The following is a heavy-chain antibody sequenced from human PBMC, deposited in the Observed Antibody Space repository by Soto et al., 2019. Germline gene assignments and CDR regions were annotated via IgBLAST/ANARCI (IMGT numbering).Heavy chain of an antibody. D-gene: IGHD2-2*01. J-gene: IGHJ4*02. CDR2: ITSSSSHI. V-gene: IGHV3-21*01. CDR1: GFTFSNFA. CDR3: ARATIIVVVPAAQGGFDS. Sequence: GGSLRLSCAASGFTFSNFAMNWVRQAPGKGLEWVSSITSSSSHIYYADSVKGRFTISRDNAKSSLYLQMNSLRAEDTAVYFCARATIIVVVPAAQGGFDSWGQGTLVTVSS.